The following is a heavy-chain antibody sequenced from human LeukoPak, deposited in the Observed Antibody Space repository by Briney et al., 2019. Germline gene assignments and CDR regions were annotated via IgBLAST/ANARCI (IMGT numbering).Heavy chain of an antibody. Sequence: PGGSLRLSCAASGFTFSNAWMSWVRKAPGKGLEWVGRIKSKTDGGTTDYAAPVKGRFTISRDDSKNTLYLQMNSLKTEDTAVYYCTTVPDYDYKYYFDYWGQGTLVTVSS. J-gene: IGHJ4*02. V-gene: IGHV3-15*01. CDR3: TTVPDYDYKYYFDY. CDR1: GFTFSNAW. CDR2: IKSKTDGGTT. D-gene: IGHD5-12*01.